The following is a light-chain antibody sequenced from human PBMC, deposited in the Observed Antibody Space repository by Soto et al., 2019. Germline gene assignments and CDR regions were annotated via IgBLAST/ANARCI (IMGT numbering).Light chain of an antibody. V-gene: IGKV3D-15*01. Sequence: IVMTQSPATLSVSPGETASLPCRASQSAGNYLAWYQQRPGQAPRLLIYYTSTRATGIPARFSGSGSGTEFTLTINSLQSEDSAVYYCQQPNKWPITFGQGTRLEIK. J-gene: IGKJ5*01. CDR3: QQPNKWPIT. CDR1: QSAGNY. CDR2: YTS.